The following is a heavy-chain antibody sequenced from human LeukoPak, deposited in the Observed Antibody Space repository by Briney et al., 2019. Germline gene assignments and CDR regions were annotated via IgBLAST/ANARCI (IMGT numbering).Heavy chain of an antibody. CDR2: IYYSGST. D-gene: IGHD4/OR15-4a*01. J-gene: IGHJ6*03. V-gene: IGHV4-39*01. CDR1: GGSISSSSYY. Sequence: SETLSLTCTVSGGSISSSSYYWGWIRQPPGKGLEWIGSIYYSGSTYYNPSLKSRVTISVDTSKNQFSLKLSSVTAADTAVYYCARLFGAHYMDAWGKGTTVTISS. CDR3: ARLFGAHYMDA.